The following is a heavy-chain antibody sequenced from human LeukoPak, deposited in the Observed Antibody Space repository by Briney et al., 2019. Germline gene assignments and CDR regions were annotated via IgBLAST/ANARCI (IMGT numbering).Heavy chain of an antibody. CDR1: GGSISSYY. D-gene: IGHD6-19*01. J-gene: IGHJ4*02. CDR2: IYTSGST. CDR3: ARTGYSSGWYGDYFDY. V-gene: IGHV4-4*07. Sequence: SETLSPTCTVSGGSISSYYWSWIRQPAGKGLEWIGRIYTSGSTNYNPSLKSRVTISVDTSKNQFSLKLSSVTAADTAVYYCARTGYSSGWYGDYFDYWGQETLVTVSS.